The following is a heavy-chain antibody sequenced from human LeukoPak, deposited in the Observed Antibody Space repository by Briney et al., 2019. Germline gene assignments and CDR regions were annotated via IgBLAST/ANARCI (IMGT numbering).Heavy chain of an antibody. CDR3: AREEASAGDY. CDR1: GGSISSSSHY. D-gene: IGHD6-13*01. CDR2: IYYTDTT. J-gene: IGHJ4*02. Sequence: PSETLSLTCTVSGGSISSSSHYWAWIRQPPGKGLEWSGSIYYTDTTFYSPSLKSRVTISVDTSSNQFSLKVSSVTAADTAVYFCAREEASAGDYWGQGTLVTVSS. V-gene: IGHV4-39*01.